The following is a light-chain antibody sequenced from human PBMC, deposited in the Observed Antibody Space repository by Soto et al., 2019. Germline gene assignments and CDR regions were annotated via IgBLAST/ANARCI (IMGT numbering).Light chain of an antibody. J-gene: IGLJ1*01. Sequence: QSVVTQPAFVSGSPGQSIAISCTGTSSDVDGYDYVSWYQQQPDKAPKLMIYEVTKRPSGVSNRFSGSKSGNTASLTISGLQSEDEADYYCSSHTSGSTRVFGTGTKVTVL. CDR1: SSDVDGYDY. CDR2: EVT. V-gene: IGLV2-14*01. CDR3: SSHTSGSTRV.